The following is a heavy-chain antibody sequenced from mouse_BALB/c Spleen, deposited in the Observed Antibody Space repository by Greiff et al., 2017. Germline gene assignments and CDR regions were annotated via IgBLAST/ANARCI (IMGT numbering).Heavy chain of an antibody. Sequence: EVQLVESGGGLVKPGGSLKLSCAASGFTFSSYAMSWVRQSPEKRLEWVAEISSGGSYTYYPDTVTGRFTISRDNAKNTLYLEMSSLRSEDTAMYYCARETLRQGNAMDYWGQGTSVTVSS. V-gene: IGHV5-9-4*01. CDR1: GFTFSSYA. J-gene: IGHJ4*01. CDR3: ARETLRQGNAMDY. D-gene: IGHD2-4*01. CDR2: ISSGGSYT.